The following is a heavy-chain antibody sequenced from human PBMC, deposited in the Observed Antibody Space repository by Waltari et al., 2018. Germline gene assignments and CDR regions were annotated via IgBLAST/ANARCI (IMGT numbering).Heavy chain of an antibody. Sequence: QVQLVQSGAEVKQPGSSVKVSCKTSGGTFNSYSINWVRQAPGQGPEWMGGIIPILVTTNYAQKFQGRLKLTADESTNTAYMELNSLTSEDTAVYFCARGRGYSGYDSRFDYWGQGTSVSVSS. CDR1: GGTFNSYS. CDR2: IIPILVTT. J-gene: IGHJ4*02. V-gene: IGHV1-69*01. CDR3: ARGRGYSGYDSRFDY. D-gene: IGHD5-12*01.